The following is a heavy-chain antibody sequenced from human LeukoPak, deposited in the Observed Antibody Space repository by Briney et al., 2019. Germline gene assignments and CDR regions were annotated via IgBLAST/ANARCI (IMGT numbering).Heavy chain of an antibody. Sequence: GGSLRLSCAASGFTFSSYSMNWVRQAPGKGLEWVSSISSSSSYIYYADSVKGRFTISRDNAKNSLYLQMNSLRAEDTAVYYCARGSGYYYFSDYWGQGTLVTVSS. J-gene: IGHJ4*02. V-gene: IGHV3-21*01. CDR3: ARGSGYYYFSDY. CDR1: GFTFSSYS. CDR2: ISSSSSYI. D-gene: IGHD3-22*01.